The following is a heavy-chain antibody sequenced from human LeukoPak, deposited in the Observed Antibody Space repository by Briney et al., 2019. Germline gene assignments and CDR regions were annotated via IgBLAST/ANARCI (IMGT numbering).Heavy chain of an antibody. CDR3: ASGGGATRSGYAFDM. J-gene: IGHJ3*02. CDR1: GFTFTSYA. CDR2: IKPDGREK. Sequence: SGGSLRLSCAASGFTFTSYAMSWVRQAPGKGLEWVAIIKPDGREKYYVDSVKGRFTISRDNAKNSLYMQMNSLRAEDTAVYYCASGGGATRSGYAFDMWGQGTMVTVSS. V-gene: IGHV3-7*01. D-gene: IGHD1-26*01.